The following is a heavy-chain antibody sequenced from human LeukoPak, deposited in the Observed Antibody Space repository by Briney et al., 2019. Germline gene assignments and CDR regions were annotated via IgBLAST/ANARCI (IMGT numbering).Heavy chain of an antibody. J-gene: IGHJ3*02. CDR1: GGSFSGYY. CDR3: ARLTPYYDFWSGYYHDAFDI. CDR2: INHSGGT. Sequence: SETLSLTCAVYGGSFSGYYWSWIRQPPGKGLEWIGEINHSGGTNYNSSLKSRVTISVDTSKNQFSLKLSSVTAADTAVYYCARLTPYYDFWSGYYHDAFDIWGQGTMVTVSS. V-gene: IGHV4-34*01. D-gene: IGHD3-3*01.